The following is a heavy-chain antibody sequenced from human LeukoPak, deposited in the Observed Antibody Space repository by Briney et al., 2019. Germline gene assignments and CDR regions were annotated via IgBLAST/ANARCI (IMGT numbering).Heavy chain of an antibody. V-gene: IGHV4-59*08. D-gene: IGHD1-26*01. CDR3: ARQGELAIDY. CDR1: GGSITNYY. CDR2: IYNSGRT. Sequence: SETLSLTCSVSGGSITNYYWSWVRQSPGKGLERVGFIYNSGRTNYNPSLQSRVTMSIDPSKNQFSLKLSSVTAADTAVYYCARQGELAIDYWGQGTLVTVSS. J-gene: IGHJ4*02.